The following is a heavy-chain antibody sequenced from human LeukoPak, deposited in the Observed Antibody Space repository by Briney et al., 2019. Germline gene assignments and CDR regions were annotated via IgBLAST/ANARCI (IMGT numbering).Heavy chain of an antibody. Sequence: SETLSLTCTVSGGSISSSSYYWSWIRQPPGKGLEWIGYIYYSGSTNYNPSLKSRVTISVDTSKNQFSLKLSSVTAADTAVYYCARVGAYDIRDYFDYWGQGTLVTVSS. CDR1: GGSISSSSYY. CDR3: ARVGAYDIRDYFDY. J-gene: IGHJ4*02. CDR2: IYYSGST. V-gene: IGHV4-61*01. D-gene: IGHD3-9*01.